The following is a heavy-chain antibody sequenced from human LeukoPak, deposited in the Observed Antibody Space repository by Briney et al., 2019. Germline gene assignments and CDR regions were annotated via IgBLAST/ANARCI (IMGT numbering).Heavy chain of an antibody. Sequence: GGSLRLSCEASGFTFSTFAMIWVRQPPGKGLEWVSSVFPSGGEIHYADSVRGRFTISRDNSKSTLSLQMNSLRAEDTAIYYCATYRQVLLPFESWGQGTLVTVSS. V-gene: IGHV3-23*01. D-gene: IGHD2-8*02. J-gene: IGHJ4*02. CDR2: VFPSGGEI. CDR3: ATYRQVLLPFES. CDR1: GFTFSTFA.